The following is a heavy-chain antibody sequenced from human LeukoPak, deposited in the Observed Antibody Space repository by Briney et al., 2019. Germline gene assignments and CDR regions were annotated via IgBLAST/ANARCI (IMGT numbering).Heavy chain of an antibody. J-gene: IGHJ4*02. Sequence: PSETLSLTCAVYGGSFSGYYWSWIRQPPGKGLEWIGEINHSGSTNYNPSLKSRVTISVDKSKNQFSLKLSSVTAADTAVYYCAREDSSGWYFDYWGQGTLVTVSS. CDR1: GGSFSGYY. D-gene: IGHD6-19*01. V-gene: IGHV4-34*01. CDR3: AREDSSGWYFDY. CDR2: INHSGST.